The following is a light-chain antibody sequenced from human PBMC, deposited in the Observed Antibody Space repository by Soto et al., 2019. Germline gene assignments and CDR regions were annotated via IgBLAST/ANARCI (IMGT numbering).Light chain of an antibody. J-gene: IGKJ1*01. CDR3: LQDYNYPWT. V-gene: IGKV1-6*01. Sequence: IHMTQSPSTLSGSVGDRVTITCRASQGIRNDLGWYQQEPGKAPKLLIYAASSLESGVPSRFSGSGSGTDFTLTISSLQPEDFATYYCLQDYNYPWTFGQGTKVDIK. CDR1: QGIRND. CDR2: AAS.